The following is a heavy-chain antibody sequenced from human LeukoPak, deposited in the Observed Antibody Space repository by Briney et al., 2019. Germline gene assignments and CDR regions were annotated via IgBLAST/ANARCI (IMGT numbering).Heavy chain of an antibody. V-gene: IGHV3-9*01. CDR2: ISWRSGSI. D-gene: IGHD6-13*01. Sequence: GRSLRLSCAASGFTFDDYAMHWVRQAPGKGLEWVSGISWRSGSIGYADSVKGRFTISRDNAKNSLYLQMNSLRAEDTALYYCAKAVGIAAAGNWFDPWGQGTLVTVSS. CDR3: AKAVGIAAAGNWFDP. J-gene: IGHJ5*02. CDR1: GFTFDDYA.